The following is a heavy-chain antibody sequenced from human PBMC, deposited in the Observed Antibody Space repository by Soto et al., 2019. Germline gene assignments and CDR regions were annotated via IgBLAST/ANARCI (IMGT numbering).Heavy chain of an antibody. CDR1: GGSISSYY. V-gene: IGHV4-59*01. CDR2: IYYSGST. J-gene: IGHJ3*02. D-gene: IGHD2-2*01. Sequence: QVQLQEPGPGLVKPSETLSLTCTVSGGSISSYYWSWIRQPPGKGLEWIGYIYYSGSTNYNPSLKSRVTISVDTSKYQFSLKLSSVTAAHTAVYYCARDVLGYCSSTSCYGANAFDIWGQGTMVTVSS. CDR3: ARDVLGYCSSTSCYGANAFDI.